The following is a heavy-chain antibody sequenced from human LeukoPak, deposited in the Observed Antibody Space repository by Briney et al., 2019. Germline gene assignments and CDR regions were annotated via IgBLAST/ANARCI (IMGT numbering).Heavy chain of an antibody. CDR3: ARDRVSGYDRGGSDY. D-gene: IGHD5-12*01. J-gene: IGHJ4*02. V-gene: IGHV4-30-4*01. CDR1: GGSISSGDYY. Sequence: SQTLSLTCTVSGGSISSGDYYWSWIRQPPGKGLEWIGYIYYSGSTYYNPSLKSRVTISVDTSKNQFSLKLSSVTAADTAVYYCARDRVSGYDRGGSDYWGQGTLVTVSS. CDR2: IYYSGST.